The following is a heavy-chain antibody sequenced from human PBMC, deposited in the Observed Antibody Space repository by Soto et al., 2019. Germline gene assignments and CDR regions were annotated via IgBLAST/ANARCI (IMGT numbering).Heavy chain of an antibody. D-gene: IGHD3-3*01. CDR3: ATPLQAGVLEWLFGMDV. J-gene: IGHJ6*02. CDR1: GFTFSNYA. CDR2: ISTSSSTI. Sequence: GGSLRLSCAASGFTFSNYAMSWVRQAPGKGLEWVSFISTSSSTIYYADSVKGRFTISRDNSKNSLYLQMNSLRDEDTAVYYCATPLQAGVLEWLFGMDVWGQGTTVTVSS. V-gene: IGHV3-48*02.